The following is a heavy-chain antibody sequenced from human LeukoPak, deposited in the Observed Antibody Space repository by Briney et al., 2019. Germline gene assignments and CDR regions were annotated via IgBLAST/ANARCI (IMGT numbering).Heavy chain of an antibody. J-gene: IGHJ4*02. Sequence: PGGSLRLSCAASGFSFSTYWMHWVRQAPGKGLVWVSLINSDGTSTSYADSVKGRFTISRDNAKNTLYLQMDSLRAEDTAVYYCVRDTTWIQLWSPLVNFDHWGQGTLVTVSS. CDR1: GFSFSTYW. CDR2: INSDGTST. V-gene: IGHV3-74*01. CDR3: VRDTTWIQLWSPLVNFDH. D-gene: IGHD5-18*01.